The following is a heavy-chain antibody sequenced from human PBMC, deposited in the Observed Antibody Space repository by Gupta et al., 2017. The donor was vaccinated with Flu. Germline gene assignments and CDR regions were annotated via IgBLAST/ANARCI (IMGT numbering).Heavy chain of an antibody. CDR3: AKYGRLLQSAY. Sequence: EVQVLESCGGLVKTGGSLHLSCAASGFPFSSYAMSWVRQAPGKGLEWVSTIGGSGGSTYYAESVKGRFTISRDNSKNTLYLQMNILRAEDTALYYCAKYGRLLQSAYGGQGTLVTVSS. D-gene: IGHD5-24*01. CDR1: GFPFSSYA. V-gene: IGHV3-23*01. J-gene: IGHJ4*02. CDR2: IGGSGGST.